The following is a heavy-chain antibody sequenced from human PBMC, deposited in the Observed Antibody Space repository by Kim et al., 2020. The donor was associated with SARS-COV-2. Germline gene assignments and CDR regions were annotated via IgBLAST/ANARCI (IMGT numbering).Heavy chain of an antibody. Sequence: SETLSLTCTVSGGSISSGGYYWSWIRQHPGKVLEWIGYIYYSGSTYYNPSLKSRVTISVDTSKNQFSLKLSSVTAADTAVYYCARDRLPEYYDILTGSYYGMDVWGQGTTVTVSS. D-gene: IGHD3-9*01. CDR2: IYYSGST. CDR3: ARDRLPEYYDILTGSYYGMDV. J-gene: IGHJ6*02. CDR1: GGSISSGGYY. V-gene: IGHV4-31*03.